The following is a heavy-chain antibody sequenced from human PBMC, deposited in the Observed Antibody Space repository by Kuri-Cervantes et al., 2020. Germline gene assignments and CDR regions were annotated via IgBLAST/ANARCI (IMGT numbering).Heavy chain of an antibody. Sequence: SLKISCAASGFTFSSYSMNWVRQAPGKGLEWVAGLAWNSGSTGYADSVKGRFTISRDNAKNSLYLQMNSLRPEDTALYYCVKDRSLGARRGPFDYWGQGTLVTVSS. CDR1: GFTFSSYS. V-gene: IGHV3-9*01. D-gene: IGHD6-6*01. CDR2: LAWNSGST. CDR3: VKDRSLGARRGPFDY. J-gene: IGHJ4*02.